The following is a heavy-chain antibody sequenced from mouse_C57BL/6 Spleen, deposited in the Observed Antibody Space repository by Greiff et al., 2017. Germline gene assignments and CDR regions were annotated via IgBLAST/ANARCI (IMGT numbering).Heavy chain of an antibody. V-gene: IGHV1-15*01. D-gene: IGHD3-2*02. J-gene: IGHJ2*01. CDR2: IDPETGGT. CDR3: TRRTAQATCFDY. Sequence: VQLQQSGAELVRPGASVTLSCKASGYTFTDYEMHWVKQTPVHGLEWIGAIDPETGGTAYNQKFKGKAILTADKSSSTAYMELRSLTSEDSAVYYCTRRTAQATCFDYWGQGTTLTVSS. CDR1: GYTFTDYE.